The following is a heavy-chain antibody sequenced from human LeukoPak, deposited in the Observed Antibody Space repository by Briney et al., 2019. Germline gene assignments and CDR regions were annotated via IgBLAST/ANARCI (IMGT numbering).Heavy chain of an antibody. CDR2: IYTSGST. D-gene: IGHD6-19*01. CDR1: GGSISSYY. CDR3: ARGKVVAGTPGQNSWDY. Sequence: PSETLSLTCTVSGGSISSYYWNWIRQPAGKGLEWVGHIYTSGSTNYNPSLKSRVSMSVDTSKNQFSLKLSSVTAADTAVYYCARGKVVAGTPGQNSWDYWGQGTLVTVSS. V-gene: IGHV4-4*07. J-gene: IGHJ4*02.